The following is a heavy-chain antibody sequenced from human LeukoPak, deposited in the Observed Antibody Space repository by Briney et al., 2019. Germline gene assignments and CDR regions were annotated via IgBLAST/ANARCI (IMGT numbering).Heavy chain of an antibody. J-gene: IGHJ5*02. V-gene: IGHV3-11*04. CDR2: ISSSGSTI. CDR3: ARDALAQYCSGGSCYRVGNWFDP. D-gene: IGHD2-15*01. CDR1: GFTFSDYY. Sequence: PGRSLRLSCAASGFTFSDYYMSWIRQAPGKGLEWVSYISSSGSTIYYADSVKGRFTISRDNAKNSLYLQMNSLRAEDTAVYYCARDALAQYCSGGSCYRVGNWFDPWGQGTLVTVSS.